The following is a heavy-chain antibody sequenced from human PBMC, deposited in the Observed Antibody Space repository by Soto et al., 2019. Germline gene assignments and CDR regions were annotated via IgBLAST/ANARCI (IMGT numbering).Heavy chain of an antibody. D-gene: IGHD1-26*01. CDR1: GYTFTSYG. Sequence: ASVKVSCKASGYTFTSYGISWVRQAPGQGLEWMGWISAYNGNTNYAQKLQGRVTMTTDTSTSTAYMELRSLRSDDTAVYYCARSGSYYYYYYGMDVWGQWTTVTVSS. V-gene: IGHV1-18*01. CDR2: ISAYNGNT. CDR3: ARSGSYYYYYYGMDV. J-gene: IGHJ6*02.